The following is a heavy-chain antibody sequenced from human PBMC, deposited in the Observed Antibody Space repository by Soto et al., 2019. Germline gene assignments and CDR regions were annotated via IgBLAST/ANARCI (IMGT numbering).Heavy chain of an antibody. CDR1: GFTFSSYW. Sequence: PGGSLRLSCAASGFTFSSYWMHWVRQAPGKGLVWVSRINSDGSSTSYADSVKGRFTISRGNAKNTLYLQMNSLRAEDTAVYYCARGLNGGWYYGWGQGTLVTVSS. D-gene: IGHD6-19*01. V-gene: IGHV3-74*01. CDR3: ARGLNGGWYYG. J-gene: IGHJ4*02. CDR2: INSDGSST.